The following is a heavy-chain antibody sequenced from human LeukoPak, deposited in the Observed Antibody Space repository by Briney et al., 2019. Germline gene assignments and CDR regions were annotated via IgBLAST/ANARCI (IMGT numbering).Heavy chain of an antibody. V-gene: IGHV4-34*01. Sequence: SETLSLTCAVYGGSFSGYYWSWIRQPPGKGLEWIGEINHSGSTNYNPSLKSRVTISVDTSKNQFSLKLSSVTAADTAVYYCARDLGCSGGSCYCAFDIWGQGTMVTVSS. CDR3: ARDLGCSGGSCYCAFDI. D-gene: IGHD2-15*01. J-gene: IGHJ3*02. CDR1: GGSFSGYY. CDR2: INHSGST.